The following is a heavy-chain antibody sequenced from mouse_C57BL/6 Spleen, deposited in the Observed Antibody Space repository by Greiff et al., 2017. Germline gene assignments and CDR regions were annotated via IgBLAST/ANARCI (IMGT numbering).Heavy chain of an antibody. V-gene: IGHV1-76*01. Sequence: VKLLESEAELVQPGASVKLSCKASGYTFTDYYMDWVKQVPGQGLEWIAKINPGSGSTYYIEKFKGKSIMTGENAYSTPYLQLSSLTSEDTATYFCARGGIRADFEVWGTGATVTVAS. J-gene: IGHJ1*03. CDR2: INPGSGST. CDR1: GYTFTDYY. D-gene: IGHD3-3*01. CDR3: ARGGIRADFEV.